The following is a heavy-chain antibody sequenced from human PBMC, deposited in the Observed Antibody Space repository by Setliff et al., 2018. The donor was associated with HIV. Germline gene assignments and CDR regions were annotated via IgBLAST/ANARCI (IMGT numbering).Heavy chain of an antibody. V-gene: IGHV3-30*12. D-gene: IGHD3-10*01. CDR1: GFTFSDCS. CDR2: MSYDGNNK. Sequence: PGGSLRLSCAASGFTFSDCSMNWVRQAPGKGLEWVAVMSYDGNNKYYADSVKGRFTISRDNDKNSVHLQMTSLRAEDTAVYYCASSGSGSDINWFGPWGQGTLVTVSS. CDR3: ASSGSGSDINWFGP. J-gene: IGHJ5*02.